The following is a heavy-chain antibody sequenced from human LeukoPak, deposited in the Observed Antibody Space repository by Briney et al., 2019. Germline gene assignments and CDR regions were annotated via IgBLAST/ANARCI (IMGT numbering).Heavy chain of an antibody. CDR3: AREGVGGYTEAFDY. CDR1: GFTFSIYS. J-gene: IGHJ4*02. Sequence: KLGGSLRLSCAASGFTFSIYSMNWVRQAPGKGLESVSAIDSSSRSIYYADSVKGRFTVSRDDAKNSLYLQMNSLRAEDTAVYYCAREGVGGYTEAFDYWGQGTLVTVSS. CDR2: IDSSSRSI. D-gene: IGHD5-12*01. V-gene: IGHV3-21*01.